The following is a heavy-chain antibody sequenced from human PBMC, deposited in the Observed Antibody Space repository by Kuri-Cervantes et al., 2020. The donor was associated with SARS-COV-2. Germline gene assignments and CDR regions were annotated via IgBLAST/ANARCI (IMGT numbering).Heavy chain of an antibody. CDR3: ASVEGVTPDY. D-gene: IGHD5-18*01. V-gene: IGHV3-48*03. Sequence: GESLKISCEGFGISVITSEMNWVRQAPGKGLEWVSYISSTSDGSIYYADSVKGRFTISRDNAKNSLYLQMNSLRAEDTAVYYCASVEGVTPDYWGQGTLVTVSS. J-gene: IGHJ4*02. CDR2: ISSTSDGSI. CDR1: GISVITSE.